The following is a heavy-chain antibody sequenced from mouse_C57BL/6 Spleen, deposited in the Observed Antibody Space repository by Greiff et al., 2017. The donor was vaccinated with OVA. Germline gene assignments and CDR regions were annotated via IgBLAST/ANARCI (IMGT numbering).Heavy chain of an antibody. D-gene: IGHD1-1*01. J-gene: IGHJ2*01. V-gene: IGHV14-1*01. CDR1: GFNIKDYY. CDR2: IDPEDGDT. CDR3: TRYYGSSFDY. Sequence: VQLQQSGAELVRPGASVKLSCTASGFNIKDYYMHWVKQRPEQGLEWIGRIDPEDGDTEYDPKFQGKATMTADTSSNTAYLQLSSLTSEDTAVYYCTRYYGSSFDYWGQGTTLTVSS.